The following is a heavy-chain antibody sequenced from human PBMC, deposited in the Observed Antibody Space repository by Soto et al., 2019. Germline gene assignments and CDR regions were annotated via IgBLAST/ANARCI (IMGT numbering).Heavy chain of an antibody. CDR3: ARAVAPYLGTWFDP. V-gene: IGHV4-30-2*01. Sequence: QLQLQESGSGLVKPSQTLSLTCAVSGGSISSGNSYAWSWIRQPPGKGLEWIGSIAHTGRTSYNPSLKSRVTMSVDKSENQFSLKLSSVTAADMAVYYCARAVAPYLGTWFDPWGQGSLVIVSS. D-gene: IGHD3-16*01. J-gene: IGHJ5*02. CDR1: GGSISSGNSYA. CDR2: IAHTGRT.